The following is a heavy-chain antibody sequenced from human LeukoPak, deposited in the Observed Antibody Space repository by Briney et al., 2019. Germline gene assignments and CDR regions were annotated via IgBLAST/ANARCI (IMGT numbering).Heavy chain of an antibody. J-gene: IGHJ4*02. V-gene: IGHV3-23*01. D-gene: IGHD6-19*01. CDR1: GFTFSSYA. Sequence: GGSLRLSCAASGFTFSSYAMSWVRQAPGKGLEWVSSISGSGGTTYYADSVKGRFTLSRDNSKNTLYLQMNSLRAEDTAVYYCAKDARRSSGWWFFDHWGQGTLVTVSS. CDR3: AKDARRSSGWWFFDH. CDR2: ISGSGGTT.